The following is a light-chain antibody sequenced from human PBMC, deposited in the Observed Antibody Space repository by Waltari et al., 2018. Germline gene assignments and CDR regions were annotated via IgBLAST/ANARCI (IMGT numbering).Light chain of an antibody. J-gene: IGLJ3*02. CDR3: QTGGHGTWV. CDR1: SGSSSNI. V-gene: IGLV4-69*01. Sequence: QLVLPQSPSASASLGASVKLTCTLSSGSSSNIIAWHQQQPQKGPRYLMKVNSDGSHSKGDEIPDRFSGSSSGAERYLTISSLQSEDEADYYCQTGGHGTWVFGGGTKLTVL. CDR2: VNSDGSH.